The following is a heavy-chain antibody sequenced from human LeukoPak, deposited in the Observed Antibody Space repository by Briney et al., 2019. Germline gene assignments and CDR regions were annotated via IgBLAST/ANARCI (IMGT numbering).Heavy chain of an antibody. J-gene: IGHJ6*02. Sequence: GGSLRLSCAASGFTFSSYWMSWVRQAPGKGLEWVANMKQDRSEKYYVDSVKGRFTISRDNSKNSLYLQMNSLRTEDTALYYCAKADDYCSGSSCYRGDYYYGMDVWGQGTTVTVSS. D-gene: IGHD2-15*01. V-gene: IGHV3-7*03. CDR2: MKQDRSEK. CDR3: AKADDYCSGSSCYRGDYYYGMDV. CDR1: GFTFSSYW.